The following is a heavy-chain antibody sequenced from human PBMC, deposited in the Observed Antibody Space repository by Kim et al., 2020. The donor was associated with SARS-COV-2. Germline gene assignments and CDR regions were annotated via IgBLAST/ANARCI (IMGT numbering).Heavy chain of an antibody. CDR1: GYTFTGYY. V-gene: IGHV1-2*02. CDR2: INPNSGGT. D-gene: IGHD6-13*01. Sequence: ASVKVSCKASGYTFTGYYMNWVRQAPGQGLEWMGWINPNSGGTNYAQKFQGRVTMTRDTSISTAYMELSRLRSDDTAVYYCARYVRGRAAAELQSFDGKEYYYSGMDVWGQGTTVTVSS. J-gene: IGHJ6*02. CDR3: ARYVRGRAAAELQSFDGKEYYYSGMDV.